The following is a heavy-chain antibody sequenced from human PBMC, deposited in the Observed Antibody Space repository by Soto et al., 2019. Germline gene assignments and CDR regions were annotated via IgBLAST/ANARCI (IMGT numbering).Heavy chain of an antibody. CDR1: GFTFNSYV. Sequence: PGGSLRLSCAASGFTFNSYVMTWVRQAPGEGLEWVSSISRSGRGSAYYADSVKGRFTISRDNSENTLFLQMNNLRDEDTALYYCARGRYLDSSDYWVANLPFDHWGLGTRVTVSS. CDR2: ISRSGRGSA. D-gene: IGHD3-22*01. CDR3: ARGRYLDSSDYWVANLPFDH. J-gene: IGHJ4*02. V-gene: IGHV3-23*01.